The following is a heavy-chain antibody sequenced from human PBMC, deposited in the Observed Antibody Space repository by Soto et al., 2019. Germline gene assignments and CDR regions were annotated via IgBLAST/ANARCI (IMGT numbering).Heavy chain of an antibody. CDR1: GFTFDDYA. Sequence: PGGSLRLSCAASGFTFDDYAMHWVRQAPGKGLEWVSGISWNSGSIGYADSVKGRFTISRDNAKNSLYLQMNSLRAEDTALYYCEKSASSSWYEERFDYWGQGTLVNVSS. CDR2: ISWNSGSI. V-gene: IGHV3-9*01. D-gene: IGHD6-13*01. CDR3: EKSASSSWYEERFDY. J-gene: IGHJ4*02.